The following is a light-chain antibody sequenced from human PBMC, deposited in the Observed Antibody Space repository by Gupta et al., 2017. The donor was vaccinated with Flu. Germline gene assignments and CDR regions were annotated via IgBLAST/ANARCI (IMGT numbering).Light chain of an antibody. CDR3: QKDNSAPIA. J-gene: IGKJ4*01. Sequence: DIQVTQSPSSLSASVGDRVTITCRASQGISNYLAWYQRKPGKVPKLLIYGASTVQSGVPSRFSGSGSGTDFTLTISGLQPEDVATYYCQKDNSAPIAFGGGTKVDIK. CDR1: QGISNY. CDR2: GAS. V-gene: IGKV1-27*01.